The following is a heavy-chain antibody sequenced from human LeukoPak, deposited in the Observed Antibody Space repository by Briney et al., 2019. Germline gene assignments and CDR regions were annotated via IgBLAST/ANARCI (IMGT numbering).Heavy chain of an antibody. CDR3: ARGSYYYDSSGYFVY. CDR2: IIPIFGTA. Sequence: SVKVSCKASGGTFSSYAVSWVRQAPGQGLEWMGGIIPIFGTANYAQKFQGRVTITADESTSTAYMELSSLRSEDTAVYYCARGSYYYDSSGYFVYWGQGTLVTVSS. D-gene: IGHD3-22*01. CDR1: GGTFSSYA. J-gene: IGHJ4*02. V-gene: IGHV1-69*01.